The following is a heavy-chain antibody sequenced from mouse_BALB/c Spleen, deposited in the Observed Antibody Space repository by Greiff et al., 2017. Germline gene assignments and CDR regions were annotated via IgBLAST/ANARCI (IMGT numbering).Heavy chain of an antibody. D-gene: IGHD1-1*01. CDR1: GYTFTSYW. J-gene: IGHJ4*01. V-gene: IGHV1-7*01. CDR3: ARRGDYGSSYGAMDY. Sequence: VQVVESGAELAKPGASVKMSCKASGYTFTSYWMHWVKQRPGQGLEWIGYINPSTGYTEYNQKFKDKATLTADKSSSTAYMQLSSLTSEDSAVYYCARRGDYGSSYGAMDYWGQGTAGTVSS. CDR2: INPSTGYT.